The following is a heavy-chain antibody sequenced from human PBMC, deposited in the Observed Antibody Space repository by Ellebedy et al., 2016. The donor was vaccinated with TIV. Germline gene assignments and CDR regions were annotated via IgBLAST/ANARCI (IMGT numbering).Heavy chain of an antibody. Sequence: AASVKVSCKASGSNFTSYDINWVRQATGQGLEWMGWMNPNSGNTGYAQKFQGRVTMTRNTSISTAYMELSSLRSEDTAVYYCARGYLYCSGTYPCYFDYWGQGTPVTVSS. J-gene: IGHJ4*02. CDR2: MNPNSGNT. V-gene: IGHV1-8*01. CDR1: GSNFTSYD. CDR3: ARGYLYCSGTYPCYFDY. D-gene: IGHD3-10*01.